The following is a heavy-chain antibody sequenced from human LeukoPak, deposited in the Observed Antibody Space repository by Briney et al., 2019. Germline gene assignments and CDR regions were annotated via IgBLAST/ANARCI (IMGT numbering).Heavy chain of an antibody. CDR3: RRDPNGDYVGAFDF. D-gene: IGHD4-17*01. V-gene: IGHV3-23*01. Sequence: GGSLRLSCEGSGFTFTNYALTWVRQAPGKGLEWVSSIRGSGEGTSYADSVKGRFTMSRDNSKSTLYLQMNSLRAGDTAVYYCRRDPNGDYVGAFDFWGQGTLVTVSS. CDR1: GFTFTNYA. CDR2: IRGSGEGT. J-gene: IGHJ3*01.